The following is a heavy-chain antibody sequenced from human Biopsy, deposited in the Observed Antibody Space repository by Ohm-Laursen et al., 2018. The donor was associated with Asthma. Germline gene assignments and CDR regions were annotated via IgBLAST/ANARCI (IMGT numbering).Heavy chain of an antibody. V-gene: IGHV1-69*19. J-gene: IGHJ6*02. CDR1: GGTFSNFA. Sequence: ESSVKASCKAPGGTFSNFAISWARQAPGQGLEWLGGIMTVFGKTKYAQKFQGRVTITADESTSTAYMEVTSLRSEETAIYYCARCQVGYSSGWSLLLKKIYYSGMDVWGQGTAVTVSS. CDR2: IMTVFGKT. D-gene: IGHD6-19*01. CDR3: ARCQVGYSSGWSLLLKKIYYSGMDV.